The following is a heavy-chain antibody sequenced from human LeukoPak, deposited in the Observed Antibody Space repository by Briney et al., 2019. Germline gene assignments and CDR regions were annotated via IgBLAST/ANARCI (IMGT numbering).Heavy chain of an antibody. Sequence: SETLSLTCTVSGGSFSSYYWSWIRQSPGKGLEWIGYIYYSGSTNYNPSLKSRVTISLDTSRNQFSLKLNSVTAADTAVYYCARTTEGGYTYGYFYYYYMDVWGKGTTVTISS. CDR3: ARTTEGGYTYGYFYYYYMDV. J-gene: IGHJ6*03. CDR2: IYYSGST. CDR1: GGSFSSYY. D-gene: IGHD5-18*01. V-gene: IGHV4-59*01.